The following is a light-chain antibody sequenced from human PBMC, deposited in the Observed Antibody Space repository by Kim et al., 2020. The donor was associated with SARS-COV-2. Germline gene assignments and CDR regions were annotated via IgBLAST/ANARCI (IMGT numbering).Light chain of an antibody. J-gene: IGKJ2*01. V-gene: IGKV1-5*01. CDR3: QQYSSFLYT. CDR2: DAS. CDR1: QSVSTS. Sequence: GDRVTITCRASQSVSTSVAWYQQKPGKAPRLLIYDASVLKSGVPSRFSGGASGTEFTLTISSVQPDDFATYYCQQYSSFLYTFGQGTKLEI.